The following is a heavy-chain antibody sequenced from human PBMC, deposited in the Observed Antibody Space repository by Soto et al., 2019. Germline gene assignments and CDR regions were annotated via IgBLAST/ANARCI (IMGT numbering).Heavy chain of an antibody. CDR2: IYYSGST. V-gene: IGHV4-59*08. CDR1: GGSISSYY. D-gene: IGHD6-6*01. Sequence: SETLSLTCTVSGGSISSYYWSWIRQPPGKGLEWIGYIYYSGSTNYNPSLKSRVTISVDTSKNQFSLKLSSVTAADTAVYYCARLVYSSSSGLRFDPWGQGTLVTVSS. J-gene: IGHJ5*02. CDR3: ARLVYSSSSGLRFDP.